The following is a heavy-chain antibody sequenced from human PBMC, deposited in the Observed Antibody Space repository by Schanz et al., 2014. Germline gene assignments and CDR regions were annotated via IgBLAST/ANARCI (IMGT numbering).Heavy chain of an antibody. CDR3: SKDKQGSRSDDS. CDR2: ISGSGGST. Sequence: EVQLLESGGGLVQPGGSLRLSCTVSGFTVNNYAMNWVRQAPGRGLEWVSGISGSGGSTYDADSVKGRFTISRDNSKNTLYLQMNSLRAEDTAVYYCSKDKQGSRSDDSWGQGTLVTVSS. J-gene: IGHJ5*01. V-gene: IGHV3-23*01. D-gene: IGHD2-15*01. CDR1: GFTVNNYA.